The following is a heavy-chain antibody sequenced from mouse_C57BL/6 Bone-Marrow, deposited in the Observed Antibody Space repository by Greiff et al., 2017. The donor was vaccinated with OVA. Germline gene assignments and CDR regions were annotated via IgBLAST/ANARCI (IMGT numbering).Heavy chain of an antibody. CDR3: ARSPFPSGYFDY. J-gene: IGHJ2*01. V-gene: IGHV1-64*01. Sequence: QVQLQQPGAELVKPGASVKLSCKASGYTFTSYWMHWVKQRPGQGLEWIGMIHPNSGSTNYNEKFKSKATLTVDKSSSTAYMQLSSLTSEDSAVYYCARSPFPSGYFDYWGQGTTLTVSS. D-gene: IGHD2-10*02. CDR2: IHPNSGST. CDR1: GYTFTSYW.